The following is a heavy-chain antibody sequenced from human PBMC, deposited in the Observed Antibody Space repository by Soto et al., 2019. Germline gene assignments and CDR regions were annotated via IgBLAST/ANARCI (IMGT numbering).Heavy chain of an antibody. J-gene: IGHJ5*02. CDR3: AKDLWFDP. V-gene: IGHV3-9*01. CDR1: GFTFDDYA. Sequence: GGSLRLSCAASGFTFDDYAMHWVRQAPGKGLEWVSGISWNSGSIGYADSVKGRFTISRDNAKNSLYLQMNSLRAEDTALYYCAKDLWFDPWGRGTLVTVSS. CDR2: ISWNSGSI.